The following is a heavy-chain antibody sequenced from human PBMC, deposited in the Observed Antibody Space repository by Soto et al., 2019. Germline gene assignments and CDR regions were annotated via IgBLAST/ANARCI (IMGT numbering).Heavy chain of an antibody. CDR1: GGSVSSGSYF. J-gene: IGHJ4*02. Sequence: QVQLQESGPGLVKPSETLSLTCTVSGGSVSSGSYFWSWIRQPPGKGLEWIGYIYYSGSTNYNPSLKSRATISVDTSKNQFSLKLSSVTAADTAVYYCARLSSIAVAATVWGQGTLVTVSS. D-gene: IGHD6-19*01. V-gene: IGHV4-61*01. CDR3: ARLSSIAVAATV. CDR2: IYYSGST.